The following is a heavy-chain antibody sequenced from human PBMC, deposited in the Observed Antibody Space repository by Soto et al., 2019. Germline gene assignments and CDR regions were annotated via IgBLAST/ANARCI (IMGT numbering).Heavy chain of an antibody. J-gene: IGHJ6*02. CDR1: GYTFTSYD. D-gene: IGHD6-6*01. V-gene: IGHV1-8*01. CDR2: MNPNSSNT. Sequence: WASVKVSCKASGYTFTSYDINWVRQATGQGSEWMGWMNPNSSNTGYAQKFQGRVTMSRNTSISTAYMELSSLRSEDTAVYYCARGQRYSSSFYYYYCIDFWGQGTTVTVSS. CDR3: ARGQRYSSSFYYYYCIDF.